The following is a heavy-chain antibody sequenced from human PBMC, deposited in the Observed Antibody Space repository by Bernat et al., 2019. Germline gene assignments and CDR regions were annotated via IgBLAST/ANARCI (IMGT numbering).Heavy chain of an antibody. V-gene: IGHV3-23*04. D-gene: IGHD4-17*01. CDR2: ISSSGSTT. CDR1: GFTFSTYA. CDR3: AKKHTMTSPGSYFDY. Sequence: EVQLVESGGGLVQPGGSLRLSCAASGFTFSTYAMSWVRQAPGKGLEWVSTISSSGSTTYYPDSVKGRFTISRDNSKNSLYLQMSSLRAEDTAIYYCAKKHTMTSPGSYFDYWGRGTLVTVSS. J-gene: IGHJ4*02.